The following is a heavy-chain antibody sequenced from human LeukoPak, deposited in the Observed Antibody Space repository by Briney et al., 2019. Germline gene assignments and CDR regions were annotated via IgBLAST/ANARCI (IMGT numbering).Heavy chain of an antibody. V-gene: IGHV1-2*02. J-gene: IGHJ4*02. CDR1: GYTFTTYG. Sequence: ASVKVSCKASGYTFTTYGISWVRQAPGQGLEWMGWINPNSGTNYAQKFQGRVTMTRDTSSTTAYMELRRLKSDDTAVYYCARVDPSNWGSDYWGQGTLVTVSS. CDR2: INPNSGT. D-gene: IGHD7-27*01. CDR3: ARVDPSNWGSDY.